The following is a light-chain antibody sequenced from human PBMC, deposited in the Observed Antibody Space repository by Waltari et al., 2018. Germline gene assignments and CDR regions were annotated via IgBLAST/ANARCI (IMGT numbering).Light chain of an antibody. V-gene: IGLV3-1*01. CDR1: KLGDKS. CDR3: QAWDSSTVV. J-gene: IGLJ2*01. Sequence: SYELTQPPSVYVSPGQPASITCSGDKLGDKSACWYHQKPGPSPLVGIYLDSKRPAGCPERFSGSNSGKTATLTISGTQAMDEADYYCQAWDSSTVVFGGWTKLTVL. CDR2: LDS.